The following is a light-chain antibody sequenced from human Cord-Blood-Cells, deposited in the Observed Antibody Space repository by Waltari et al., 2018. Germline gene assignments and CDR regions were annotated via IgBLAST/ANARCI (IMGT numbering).Light chain of an antibody. CDR2: DVS. V-gene: IGLV2-14*01. J-gene: IGLJ3*02. Sequence: QSALTQPASVSGSPGQSITISCTGTSSDVGGYNYVSWYQQHPGKAPKPMSYDVSKRPSGVSNRVAGSTSGNTASLTISGLQAEDEADYYCSSYTSSSTLVFGGGTKLTVL. CDR3: SSYTSSSTLV. CDR1: SSDVGGYNY.